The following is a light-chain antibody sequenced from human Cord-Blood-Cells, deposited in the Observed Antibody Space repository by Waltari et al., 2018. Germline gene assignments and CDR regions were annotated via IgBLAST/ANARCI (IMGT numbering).Light chain of an antibody. CDR1: QSISSY. J-gene: IGKJ3*01. CDR2: AAS. Sequence: DIQMTQSPSSLFASVGDRVTITCRASQSISSYLNWYQQKPGKDTKLLIYAASSLQSGVPSRFSGSGSGTDFTLTISSLQPEDFATYYCQQSYSTPFTFGPGTKVDIK. V-gene: IGKV1-39*01. CDR3: QQSYSTPFT.